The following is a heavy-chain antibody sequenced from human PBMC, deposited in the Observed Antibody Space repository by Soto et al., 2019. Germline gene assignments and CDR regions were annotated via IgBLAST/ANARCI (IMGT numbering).Heavy chain of an antibody. CDR3: AKSAGSNAYYPNDY. V-gene: IGHV3-23*01. CDR1: GFTFSSYA. Sequence: EGPLLESGGGLVQPGGSLRLSCAASGFTFSSYAMTWVRQAPGKGLEWVSSISGSGISTYYADSVKGRFTISRDNSKNTRYLQMNSLRAEDAAVYYCAKSAGSNAYYPNDYWGQGTLVTVSS. J-gene: IGHJ4*02. D-gene: IGHD3-16*01. CDR2: ISGSGIST.